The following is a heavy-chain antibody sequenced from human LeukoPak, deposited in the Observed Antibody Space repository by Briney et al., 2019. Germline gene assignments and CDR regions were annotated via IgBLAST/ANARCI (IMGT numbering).Heavy chain of an antibody. D-gene: IGHD6-19*01. CDR1: GFTFSSYG. V-gene: IGHV3-33*06. CDR3: AKEQSVAGFDY. CDR2: IWYDGSNK. Sequence: PGRSLRLSCAASGFTFSSYGMHWVRQAPGKGLEWVAVIWYDGSNKYYGDSVKGRFTISRDNSKNTLYLQMNILRAEVTAVYYCAKEQSVAGFDYWGQGTLVTVSS. J-gene: IGHJ4*02.